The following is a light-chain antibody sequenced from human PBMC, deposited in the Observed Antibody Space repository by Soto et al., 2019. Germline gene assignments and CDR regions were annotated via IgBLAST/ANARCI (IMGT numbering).Light chain of an antibody. Sequence: DIQMTQLPSSMSASVGDRVTITCRASQGISRWLAWYHQKPGKAPNLLIYSASTSHSGVPSRFSGSGSGTDFTLTISSLQPEDFGTNYCQQANSFPLTFGPGTKVDMK. CDR3: QQANSFPLT. CDR1: QGISRW. J-gene: IGKJ3*01. CDR2: SAS. V-gene: IGKV1-12*01.